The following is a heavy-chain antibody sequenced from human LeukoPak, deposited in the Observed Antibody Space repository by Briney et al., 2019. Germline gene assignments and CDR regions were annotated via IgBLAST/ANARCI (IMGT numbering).Heavy chain of an antibody. Sequence: ASVKVSCKASGYTFTSYGISWVRQAPGQGLEWMGLISAYNGNTNYAQKLQGRVTMTTDTSTSTAYMELRSLRSDDTAVYYCARASAAGTLNAFDIWGQGTMVTVSS. J-gene: IGHJ3*02. CDR3: ARASAAGTLNAFDI. CDR2: ISAYNGNT. V-gene: IGHV1-18*01. D-gene: IGHD6-13*01. CDR1: GYTFTSYG.